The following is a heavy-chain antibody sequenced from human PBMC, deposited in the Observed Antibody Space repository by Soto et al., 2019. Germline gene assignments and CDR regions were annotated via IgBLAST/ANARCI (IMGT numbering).Heavy chain of an antibody. D-gene: IGHD5-12*01. CDR3: ARHRTPRVPTISYFDY. V-gene: IGHV4-39*01. CDR2: IYYSGST. Sequence: TLSLTCTVSGGSIRSSSDYWGWIRQPPGKGLEWIGNIYYSGSTSYNPSLKSRVTISVDTSKNQFSLNLSSVTAADRAIYYCARHRTPRVPTISYFDYWGQGTLVTGLL. J-gene: IGHJ4*02. CDR1: GGSIRSSSDY.